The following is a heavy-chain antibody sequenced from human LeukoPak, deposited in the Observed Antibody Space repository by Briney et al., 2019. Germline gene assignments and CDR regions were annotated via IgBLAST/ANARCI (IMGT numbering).Heavy chain of an antibody. CDR1: GFTFSSYA. CDR3: ARELYDSSGYYARADY. D-gene: IGHD3-22*01. Sequence: GGSLRLSCAASGFTFSSYAMSWVRQAPGKGLEWVSVISDSGGSTYYADSVKGRFTISRDYSKNTLYLQMNSLRAEDTAVYYCARELYDSSGYYARADYWGQGTLVTVSS. V-gene: IGHV3-23*01. CDR2: ISDSGGST. J-gene: IGHJ4*02.